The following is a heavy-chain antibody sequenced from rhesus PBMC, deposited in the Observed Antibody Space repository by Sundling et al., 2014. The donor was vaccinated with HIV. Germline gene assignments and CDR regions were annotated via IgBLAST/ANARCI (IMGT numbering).Heavy chain of an antibody. CDR2: IYGNSAST. CDR1: GASISSYW. V-gene: IGHV4-80*01. J-gene: IGHJ4*01. D-gene: IGHD6-31*01. Sequence: QVQLQESGPGLVKPSETLSLTCTVSGASISSYWWSWIRQSPGKGLEWIGSIYGNSASTYYNPSLKNRVTISKDTSKNQFSLKLSSVTAADTAVYYCARGIAAAIDFDDWGQGVLVTVSS. CDR3: ARGIAAAIDFDD.